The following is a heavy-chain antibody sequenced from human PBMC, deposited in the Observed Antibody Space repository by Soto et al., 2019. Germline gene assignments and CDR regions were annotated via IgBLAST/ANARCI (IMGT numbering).Heavy chain of an antibody. D-gene: IGHD3-22*01. CDR2: ISYDGSNK. CDR3: ARDPDSSGYYYFDY. V-gene: IGHV3-30-3*01. CDR1: GFTFSSYA. J-gene: IGHJ4*02. Sequence: GGSLRLSCAASGFTFSSYAMHWVRQAPGKGLEWVAVISYDGSNKYYADSVKGRFTISRDNSKNTLYLQMNSLRAEDTAVYYCARDPDSSGYYYFDYWGQGTLVTVSS.